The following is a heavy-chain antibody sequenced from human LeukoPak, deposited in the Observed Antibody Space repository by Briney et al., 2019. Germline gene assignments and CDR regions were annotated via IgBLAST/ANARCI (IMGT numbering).Heavy chain of an antibody. V-gene: IGHV3-30*02. CDR2: IRYDGSNK. D-gene: IGHD6-13*01. CDR1: GFTFSSYG. Sequence: GGSLRLSCAASGFTFSSYGMHWVRQAPGKGLEWVAFIRYDGSNKYYADSVKGRFTISRDNSKNTLYLQINSLRAEDTAVYYCAKDGGIAAAGTLDYWGQGTLVTVSS. CDR3: AKDGGIAAAGTLDY. J-gene: IGHJ4*02.